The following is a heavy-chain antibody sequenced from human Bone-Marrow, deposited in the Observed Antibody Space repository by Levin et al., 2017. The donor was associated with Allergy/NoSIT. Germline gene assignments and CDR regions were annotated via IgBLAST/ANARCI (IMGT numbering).Heavy chain of an antibody. J-gene: IGHJ4*02. CDR3: VRGADSSSNCFDS. CDR2: ISWNWNGGRT. V-gene: IGHV3-20*04. Sequence: RSGGSLRLSCAASGFTFENYAMSWVRQAPGKGLEWVSSISWNWNGGRTAYADSVRGRFTIARDSAENSLYLQLNSLRVEDTATYYCVRGADSSSNCFDSWGQGTLVTVSS. D-gene: IGHD6-6*01. CDR1: GFTFENYA.